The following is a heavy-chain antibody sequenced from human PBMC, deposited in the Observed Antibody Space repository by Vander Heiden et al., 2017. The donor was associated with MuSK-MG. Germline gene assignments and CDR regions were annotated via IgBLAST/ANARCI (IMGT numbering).Heavy chain of an antibody. D-gene: IGHD3-9*01. Sequence: QVQLVESGGGVVQPGRSLRLSCAASGFTFRNYGMHWVRQAPGKGLEWVAVIWYDGSNKYYADSVKGRVTISRDNSKNTLYRQMNSLRAEDTAVYYCAGTYYDIVTGYRESAFDIWGQGTMVTVSS. J-gene: IGHJ3*02. CDR2: IWYDGSNK. CDR3: AGTYYDIVTGYRESAFDI. V-gene: IGHV3-33*01. CDR1: GFTFRNYG.